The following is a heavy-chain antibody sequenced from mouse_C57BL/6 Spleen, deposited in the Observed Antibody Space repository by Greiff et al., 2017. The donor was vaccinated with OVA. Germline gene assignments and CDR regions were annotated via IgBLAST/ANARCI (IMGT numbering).Heavy chain of an antibody. J-gene: IGHJ2*01. Sequence: DVQLVESGPGLVKPSQSLSLTCSVTGYSITSGYYWNWIRQFPGNKLEWMGYISYDGSNNYNPSLKNRISITRDTSKNQFFLKLNSVTTEDTATYYCARHDANYGFDYWGQGTTLTVSS. CDR2: ISYDGSN. CDR1: GYSITSGYY. CDR3: ARHDANYGFDY. V-gene: IGHV3-6*01. D-gene: IGHD1-1*01.